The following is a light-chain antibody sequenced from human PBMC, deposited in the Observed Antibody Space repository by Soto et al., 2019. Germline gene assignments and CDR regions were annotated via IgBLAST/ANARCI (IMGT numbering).Light chain of an antibody. Sequence: EIQMTQSPSSLSASVGDRVTITCRTDQGISNYLNWYQQKPGKAPRLLIYDASNLETGVPSRFSGSGSGTHFTFTISNLQPEDFAMYYCQHYDNLPLTFGQGTRLDIK. CDR3: QHYDNLPLT. CDR2: DAS. J-gene: IGKJ5*01. V-gene: IGKV1-33*01. CDR1: QGISNY.